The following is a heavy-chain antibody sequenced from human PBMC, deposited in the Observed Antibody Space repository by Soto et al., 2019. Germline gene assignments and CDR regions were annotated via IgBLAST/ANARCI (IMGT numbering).Heavy chain of an antibody. J-gene: IGHJ4*02. CDR3: ARGRYGDY. D-gene: IGHD1-1*01. CDR2: ISAHNGNT. CDR1: GYTFTTYG. Sequence: QVHLVQSGAEVKKPGASVKVSCKGSGYTFTTYGITWVRQTPGQGLEWMGWISAHNGNTNYAQKLQGRVTVTRDTSTSTAYMELRSLRSDDTAVYYCARGRYGDYWGQGALVTVSS. V-gene: IGHV1-18*01.